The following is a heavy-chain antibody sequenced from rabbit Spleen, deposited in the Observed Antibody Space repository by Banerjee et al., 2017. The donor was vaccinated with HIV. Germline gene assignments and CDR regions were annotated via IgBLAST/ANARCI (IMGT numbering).Heavy chain of an antibody. J-gene: IGHJ3*01. CDR3: ARGGRSYSL. CDR1: GLDFSSSYW. CDR2: IYVGSGSST. Sequence: QEQLVEYGGDLVQPEGSLTLTCKASGLDFSSSYWICWVRQAPGKGLEWIACIYVGSGSSTYYASWAKGRFTISKTSSTTVTLQLNSLSAADTARYFCARGGRSYSLWGQGTLVTVS. D-gene: IGHD6-1*01. V-gene: IGHV1S45*01.